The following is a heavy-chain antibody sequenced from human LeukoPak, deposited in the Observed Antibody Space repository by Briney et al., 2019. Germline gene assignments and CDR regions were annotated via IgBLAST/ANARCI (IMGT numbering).Heavy chain of an antibody. J-gene: IGHJ5*02. CDR3: ARDRVPAAGDWFDP. CDR1: GFTFSSYW. D-gene: IGHD2-2*01. CDR2: IKQDGSEK. V-gene: IGHV3-7*01. Sequence: TGGSLRLSCAASGFTFSSYWMSWVRQAPGKGLEWVSNIKQDGSEKYYVDSVKGRFTISRDNAKNSLYLQMNSLRAEDTAVYYCARDRVPAAGDWFDPWGQGTLVTVSS.